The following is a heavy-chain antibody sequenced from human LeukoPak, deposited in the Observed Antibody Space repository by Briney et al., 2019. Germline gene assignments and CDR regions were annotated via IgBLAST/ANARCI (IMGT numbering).Heavy chain of an antibody. V-gene: IGHV3-64*01. CDR1: GFTFSSYA. D-gene: IGHD6-13*01. CDR3: ARGSSSGFDY. J-gene: IGHJ4*02. CDR2: ISSNGGST. Sequence: GGSLRLSCAASGFTFSSYAMHWVRQAPGKGLEYVSAISSNGGSTYYANSVKGRFTISRDNSKNTLYLQMGSLRSEDTAVYYCARGSSSGFDYWGQGTLVTVSS.